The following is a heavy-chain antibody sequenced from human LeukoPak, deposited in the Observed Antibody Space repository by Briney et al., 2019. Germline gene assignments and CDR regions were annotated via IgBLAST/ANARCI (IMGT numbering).Heavy chain of an antibody. CDR2: ISVSAGST. J-gene: IGHJ4*02. Sequence: GGSLRLSCAASGFTFNSYAMSWVRQAPGKGLEWVSAISVSAGSTYYADSVKGRFTISRDNSKNTLYLQMNSLRAEDTAVYYCAKDSNSGYDSYYFDYWGQGTLVTVSS. V-gene: IGHV3-23*01. CDR3: AKDSNSGYDSYYFDY. D-gene: IGHD5-12*01. CDR1: GFTFNSYA.